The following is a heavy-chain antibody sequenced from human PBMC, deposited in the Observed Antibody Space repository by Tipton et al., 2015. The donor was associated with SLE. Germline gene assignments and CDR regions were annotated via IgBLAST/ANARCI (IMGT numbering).Heavy chain of an antibody. Sequence: TLSLTCTVSGGSISSGRYYWSWIRQPAGKGLEWLGYFYTTGSTNYNPSLTSRITISVDTSKNQFSLQLNSVTAADTAVYYCARGTMGVWSGYFDGFDVWGQGTTVTVSS. CDR2: FYTTGST. CDR1: GGSISSGRYY. D-gene: IGHD3-3*01. J-gene: IGHJ6*02. CDR3: ARGTMGVWSGYFDGFDV. V-gene: IGHV4-61*09.